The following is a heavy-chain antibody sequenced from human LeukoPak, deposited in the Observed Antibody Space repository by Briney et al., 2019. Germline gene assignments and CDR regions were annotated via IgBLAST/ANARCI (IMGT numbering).Heavy chain of an antibody. Sequence: GASVKVSCKASGYTFTSYGISWVRQAPGQGLEWMGWINPNSGGTNYAQKFQGRVTMTRDTSISTAYMELSRLRSDDTAVYYCARDQDIVVVPAATGYWGQGTLVTVSS. D-gene: IGHD2-2*01. J-gene: IGHJ4*02. CDR2: INPNSGGT. CDR1: GYTFTSYG. V-gene: IGHV1-2*02. CDR3: ARDQDIVVVPAATGY.